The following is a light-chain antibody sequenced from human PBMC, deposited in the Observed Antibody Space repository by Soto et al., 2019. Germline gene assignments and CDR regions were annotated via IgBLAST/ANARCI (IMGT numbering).Light chain of an antibody. V-gene: IGKV2-28*01. CDR2: LGS. CDR3: MQILQTPLT. CDR1: QSLLHRNGYNY. J-gene: IGKJ4*01. Sequence: IVMTQSPLSLPVTPGEPASISCRSSQSLLHRNGYNYLDWYLQKPGQSPQVLIYLGSNRSSGVPDRFSGSGSGTDFTLKISRVEAGDVGVYYCMQILQTPLTFGGGT.